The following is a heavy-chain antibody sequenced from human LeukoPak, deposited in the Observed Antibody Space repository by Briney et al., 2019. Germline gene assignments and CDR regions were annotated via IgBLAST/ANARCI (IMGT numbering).Heavy chain of an antibody. Sequence: GGSLRLSCAASGFTFSSYSMSWVRQAPGKGLEWVSSISSSSSYIYYADSVKGRFTISRDNAKNSLYLQMNSLRAEDTAVYYCARGSRPGPYNWFDPWGQGTLVTVSS. D-gene: IGHD2-2*01. J-gene: IGHJ5*02. CDR2: ISSSSSYI. CDR1: GFTFSSYS. CDR3: ARGSRPGPYNWFDP. V-gene: IGHV3-21*01.